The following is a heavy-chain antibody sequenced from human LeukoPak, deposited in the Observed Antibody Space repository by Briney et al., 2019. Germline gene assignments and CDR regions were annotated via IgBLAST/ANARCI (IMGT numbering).Heavy chain of an antibody. CDR2: IFSGGAT. V-gene: IGHV3-53*01. J-gene: IGHJ4*02. D-gene: IGHD1-20*01. Sequence: GGSLRVSCAASGFTLSSNYMSWGRQAPGKGLEWVSVIFSGGATYYADFVKGRFTISRANSKNTAYLQMNSMRVDETAVYYCARGNWNDRGFDSWGQGTLVTVSS. CDR1: GFTLSSNY. CDR3: ARGNWNDRGFDS.